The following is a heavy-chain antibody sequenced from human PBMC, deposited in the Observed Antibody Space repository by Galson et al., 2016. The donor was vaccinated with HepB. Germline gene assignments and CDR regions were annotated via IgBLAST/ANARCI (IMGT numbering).Heavy chain of an antibody. D-gene: IGHD2-2*01. Sequence: SLRLSCAASGFAFSTFGMHWVRQARGKGLEWLAVIWYDGNNKYYLNSVKGRFTISGDNSKNMLYLQLNSLRVEDTAVYYCAKGLAYCSGTSCLGYSDSPGGRMDVWGQGTTVTVSS. CDR1: GFAFSTFG. V-gene: IGHV3-33*06. CDR3: AKGLAYCSGTSCLGYSDSPGGRMDV. J-gene: IGHJ6*02. CDR2: IWYDGNNK.